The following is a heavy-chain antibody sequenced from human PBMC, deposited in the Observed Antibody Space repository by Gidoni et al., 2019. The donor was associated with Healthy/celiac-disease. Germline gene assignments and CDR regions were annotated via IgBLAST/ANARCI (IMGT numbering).Heavy chain of an antibody. D-gene: IGHD1-26*01. CDR2: ISSSRSTI. Sequence: EVQLVESGGGLVQPGGSLRLSCAASGFTFSSYSMNWVRQAPGKGLEWVSYISSSRSTIYYADSVKGRFTISRDNAMNSLYLQMNSLRAEDTAVYYCARFSVGIHGMDVWGQGPTVTVSS. J-gene: IGHJ6*02. CDR1: GFTFSSYS. V-gene: IGHV3-48*01. CDR3: ARFSVGIHGMDV.